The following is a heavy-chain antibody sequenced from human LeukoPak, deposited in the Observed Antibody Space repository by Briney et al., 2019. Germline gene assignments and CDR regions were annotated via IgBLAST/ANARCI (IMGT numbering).Heavy chain of an antibody. CDR2: ISSSSSYI. Sequence: GGSLRLSCAASGFTFSSYTMNWVRQAPGKGLDWVSAISSSSSYIYYADSVKGRFTISRDNSKNTLYLQMNSLRAEDTAVYYCARDARSGSYVDYWGQGTLVTVSS. D-gene: IGHD3-10*01. V-gene: IGHV3-21*01. CDR1: GFTFSSYT. J-gene: IGHJ4*02. CDR3: ARDARSGSYVDY.